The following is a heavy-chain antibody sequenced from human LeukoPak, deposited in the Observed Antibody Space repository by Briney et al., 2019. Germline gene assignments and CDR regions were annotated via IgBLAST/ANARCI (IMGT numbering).Heavy chain of an antibody. V-gene: IGHV3-21*01. D-gene: IGHD1-26*01. CDR1: GFTFSSYW. J-gene: IGHJ3*02. CDR2: ISSSSSYI. CDR3: ARAQWELDAFDI. Sequence: GGSLRLSCAASGFTFSSYWMSWVRQAPGKGLEWVSSISSSSSYIYYADSVKGRFTISRDNAKNSLYLQMNSLRAEDTAVYYCARAQWELDAFDIWGQGTMVTVSS.